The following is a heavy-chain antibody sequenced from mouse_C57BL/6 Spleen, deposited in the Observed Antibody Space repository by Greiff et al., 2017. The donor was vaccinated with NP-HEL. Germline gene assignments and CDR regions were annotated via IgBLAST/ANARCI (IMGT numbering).Heavy chain of an antibody. J-gene: IGHJ2*01. CDR2: IDPSDSYT. D-gene: IGHD1-1*01. V-gene: IGHV1-50*01. CDR1: GYTFTSYW. Sequence: VQLQQSGAELVKPGASVKLSCKASGYTFTSYWMQWVKQRPGQGLEWIGEIDPSDSYTNYNQKFKGKATLTVDTSSSTAYMQLSSLTSEDSAVYYCAREGTVVASYYFDYWGQGTTLTVSS. CDR3: AREGTVVASYYFDY.